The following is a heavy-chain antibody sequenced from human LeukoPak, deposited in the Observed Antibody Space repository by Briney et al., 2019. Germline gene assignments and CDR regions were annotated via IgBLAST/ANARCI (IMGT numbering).Heavy chain of an antibody. CDR3: ARDQGYYYGSGSYYNVGRDWFDP. Sequence: ASVKVSCKASGYTFTSYGISWVRQAPGQRLEWMGWISAYNGNTNYAQKLQGRVTMTTDTSTSTAYMELRSLRSDDTAVYYCARDQGYYYGSGSYYNVGRDWFDPWGQGTLVTVSS. CDR2: ISAYNGNT. CDR1: GYTFTSYG. J-gene: IGHJ5*02. V-gene: IGHV1-18*04. D-gene: IGHD3-10*01.